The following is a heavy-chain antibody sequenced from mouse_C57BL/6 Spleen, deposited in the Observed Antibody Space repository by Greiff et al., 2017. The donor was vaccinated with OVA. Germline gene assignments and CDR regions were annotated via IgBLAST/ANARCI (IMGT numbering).Heavy chain of an antibody. CDR1: GFSLTSYG. V-gene: IGHV2-6*03. CDR3: AGSYYGSSSYYAMDY. CDR2: IWSDGST. D-gene: IGHD1-1*01. J-gene: IGHJ4*01. Sequence: VKLMESGPGLVAPSQSLSITCTVSGFSLTSYGVHWVRQPPGKGLEWLVVIWSDGSTTYNSALKSRLSISKDNSKSQVFLKMNSLQTDDTAMYYCAGSYYGSSSYYAMDYWGQGTSVTVSS.